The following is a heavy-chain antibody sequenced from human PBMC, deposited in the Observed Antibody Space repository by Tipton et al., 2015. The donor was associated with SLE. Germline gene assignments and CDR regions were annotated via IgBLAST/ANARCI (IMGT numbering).Heavy chain of an antibody. D-gene: IGHD4-23*01. CDR1: GFTFGDYA. CDR2: IRSKAYGGTT. V-gene: IGHV3-49*04. J-gene: IGHJ4*02. Sequence: SLRLSCTASGFTFGDYAMSWVRQAPGKGLEWVGFIRSKAYGGTTEYAASVKGRFTISRDDSKSIAYLQMNSLKTEDTAVYYCTREEGGNIDYWGQGTLATVSS. CDR3: TREEGGNIDY.